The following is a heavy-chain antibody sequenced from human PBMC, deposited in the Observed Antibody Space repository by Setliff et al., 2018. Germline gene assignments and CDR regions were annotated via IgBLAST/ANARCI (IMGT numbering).Heavy chain of an antibody. V-gene: IGHV3-15*01. CDR1: GFSFSNYG. CDR2: IKRKTDGETT. D-gene: IGHD3-10*01. CDR3: MSTPSGTYSTYYYYYNMDV. Sequence: GESLKISCVVSGFSFSNYGMTWVRQAPGKGLEWVGQIKRKTDGETTDYAAPVKGRFIISRDDSKRTLYLQMNSLKNEDTALYYCMSTPSGTYSTYYYYYNMDVWGKGTQVTVSS. J-gene: IGHJ6*03.